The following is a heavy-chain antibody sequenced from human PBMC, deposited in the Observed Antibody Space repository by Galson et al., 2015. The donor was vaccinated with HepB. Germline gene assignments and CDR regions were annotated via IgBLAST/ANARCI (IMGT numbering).Heavy chain of an antibody. D-gene: IGHD3-3*01. Sequence: SVKVSCKASGYTFTSYGISWVRQAPGQGLEWMGWISAYNGNTNYAQKLQGRVTMTTDTSTSTAYMKLRSLRSDDTAVYYCARDRTIFGVVIGNNWFDPWGQGTLVTVSS. CDR1: GYTFTSYG. CDR3: ARDRTIFGVVIGNNWFDP. V-gene: IGHV1-18*01. J-gene: IGHJ5*02. CDR2: ISAYNGNT.